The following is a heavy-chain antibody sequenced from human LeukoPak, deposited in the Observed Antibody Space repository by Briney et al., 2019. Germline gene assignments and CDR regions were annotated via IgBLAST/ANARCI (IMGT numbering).Heavy chain of an antibody. V-gene: IGHV4-34*01. CDR2: INHSGST. CDR1: GGSFSGYY. D-gene: IGHD3-22*01. J-gene: IGHJ3*02. Sequence: SETLSLTCAVYGGSFSGYYWSWIRQPPGKGLEWIGEINHSGSTNYNPSLKSRVTISVDTSKNQFSLKLSSVTAADTAVYYCASLWGYYYDSSGYYYDAFDIWGQGTMVTASS. CDR3: ASLWGYYYDSSGYYYDAFDI.